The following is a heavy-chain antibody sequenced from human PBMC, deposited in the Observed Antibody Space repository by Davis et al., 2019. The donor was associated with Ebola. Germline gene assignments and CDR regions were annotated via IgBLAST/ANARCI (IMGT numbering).Heavy chain of an antibody. Sequence: SLNISCAASGFTVSSNYMSWVRQAPGKGLEWGSVIYSGGSTYYADSVKGRFTISRDNSKNTLYLQMNSLRAEDTAVYYCARDRNYDFWTYGMDVWGQGTTVTVSS. D-gene: IGHD3-3*01. CDR1: GFTVSSNY. J-gene: IGHJ6*02. CDR2: IYSGGST. V-gene: IGHV3-66*01. CDR3: ARDRNYDFWTYGMDV.